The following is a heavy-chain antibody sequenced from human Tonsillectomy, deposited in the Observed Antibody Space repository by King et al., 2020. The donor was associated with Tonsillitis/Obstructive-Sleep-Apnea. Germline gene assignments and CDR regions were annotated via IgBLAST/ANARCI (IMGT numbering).Heavy chain of an antibody. CDR1: GFTFDDYG. Sequence: QLVQSGGGVVRPGGSLRLSCAASGFTFDDYGMSWVRQAPGKGLEWVSGINWNGGSTGYADSVKGRFTISRDNAKNSLYLQMNSLRAEDTALYHCARDGGGSGSSENDYWGQGTLVTVSS. J-gene: IGHJ4*02. CDR3: ARDGGGSGSSENDY. D-gene: IGHD1-26*01. CDR2: INWNGGST. V-gene: IGHV3-20*01.